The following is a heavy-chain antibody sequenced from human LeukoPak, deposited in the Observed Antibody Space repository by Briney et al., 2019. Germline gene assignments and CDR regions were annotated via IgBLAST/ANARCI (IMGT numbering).Heavy chain of an antibody. D-gene: IGHD3-22*01. CDR3: ARDAYYYDTSGYYLLDY. Sequence: SETLSLTCAVSGGSISSGGYYWSWIRQHPGKGLEWIGYIYYSGSTYYNPSLKSRVTISVDTSKNQFSLKLSSVTAADTAVYYCARDAYYYDTSGYYLLDYWGQGTLVTVSS. CDR1: GGSISSGGYY. CDR2: IYYSGST. J-gene: IGHJ4*02. V-gene: IGHV4-31*11.